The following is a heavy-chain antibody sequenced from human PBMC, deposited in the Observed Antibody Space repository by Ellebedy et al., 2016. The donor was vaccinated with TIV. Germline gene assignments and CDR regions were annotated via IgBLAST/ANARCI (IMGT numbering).Heavy chain of an antibody. CDR2: VYYSGSP. D-gene: IGHD2-21*02. J-gene: IGHJ4*02. CDR1: GGSVSSTRYY. CDR3: ARTDPWQPIDD. Sequence: MPSETLSLTCSVSGGSVSSTRYYWAWLRQPPGQGLEYIGSVYYSGSPYYNPSFKSRVTLSADTSQNQFSLNMRTVTAADTAVYYCARTDPWQPIDDWGQGILVSVSS. V-gene: IGHV4-39*01.